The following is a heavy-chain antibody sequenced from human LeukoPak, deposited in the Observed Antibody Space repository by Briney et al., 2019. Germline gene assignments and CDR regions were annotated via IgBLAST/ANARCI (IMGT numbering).Heavy chain of an antibody. D-gene: IGHD6-13*01. J-gene: IGHJ3*02. V-gene: IGHV4-34*01. CDR2: INHSGST. Sequence: SETLSLTCAVYGGSFSGYYWSWIRQPPGKGLEWIGEINHSGSTNYNPSLKSRVTISVDTSKNQFSLKLSSVIAADTAVYYCARGLGSSSWYGGDAFDIWGQGTMVTVSS. CDR3: ARGLGSSSWYGGDAFDI. CDR1: GGSFSGYY.